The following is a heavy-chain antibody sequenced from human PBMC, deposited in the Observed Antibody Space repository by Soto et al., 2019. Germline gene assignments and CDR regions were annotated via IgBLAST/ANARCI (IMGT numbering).Heavy chain of an antibody. CDR1: GGSISSYY. J-gene: IGHJ6*02. Sequence: SETLSLTCTVSGGSISSYYWSWIRQPPGKGLEWIGYIYYSGSTNYNPSLKSRVTISVDTSKNQFSLKLSSVTAADTAVYYCAVYCSGGSCYSNYGMDVWGQGTTVTVSS. V-gene: IGHV4-59*12. CDR3: AVYCSGGSCYSNYGMDV. CDR2: IYYSGST. D-gene: IGHD2-15*01.